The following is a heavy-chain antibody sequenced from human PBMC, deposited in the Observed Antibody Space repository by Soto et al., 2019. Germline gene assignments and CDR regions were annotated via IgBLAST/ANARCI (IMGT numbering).Heavy chain of an antibody. J-gene: IGHJ6*02. V-gene: IGHV1-46*01. CDR2: INPSGGST. CDR3: AREGLLRYFDWLSPGFPYYGMDV. CDR1: GYTFTSYY. Sequence: AASVKVSCKASGYTFTSYYMHWVRQAPGQGLEWMGIINPSGGSTSYAQKFQGRVTMTRDTSTSTVYMELSSLRSEDTAVYYCAREGLLRYFDWLSPGFPYYGMDVWGQGTTVTVSS. D-gene: IGHD3-9*01.